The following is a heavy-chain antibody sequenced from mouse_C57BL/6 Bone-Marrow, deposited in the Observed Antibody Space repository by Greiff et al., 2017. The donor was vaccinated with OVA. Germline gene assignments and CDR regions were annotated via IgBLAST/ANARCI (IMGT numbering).Heavy chain of an antibody. CDR3: TPPYDSLFAY. Sequence: EVKLVESGAELVRPGASVKLSCTASGFNIKDDYMHWVKQRPEQGLEWIGWIDPENGDTEYASKFQGKATITADTSSNTAYLQLSSLTSADTAVYYCTPPYDSLFAYWGQGTLVTVSA. D-gene: IGHD2-4*01. CDR1: GFNIKDDY. CDR2: IDPENGDT. J-gene: IGHJ3*01. V-gene: IGHV14-4*01.